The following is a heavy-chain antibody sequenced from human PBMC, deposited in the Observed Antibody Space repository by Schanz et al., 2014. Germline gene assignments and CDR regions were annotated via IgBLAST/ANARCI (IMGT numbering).Heavy chain of an antibody. Sequence: EVQLVESGGGLVKPGDSLRLSCAASGFTFSSYTMKWVRQAPGKGLEWVAAINQAASVQYYVDSVKGRFTIFRDNSKNTLYLQMNSLRAEDTAVYYCARDRQQLVGRIGYYYGMDVWGQGTTVTVSS. J-gene: IGHJ6*02. CDR3: ARDRQQLVGRIGYYYGMDV. CDR1: GFTFSSYT. CDR2: INQAASVQ. D-gene: IGHD6-13*01. V-gene: IGHV3-7*01.